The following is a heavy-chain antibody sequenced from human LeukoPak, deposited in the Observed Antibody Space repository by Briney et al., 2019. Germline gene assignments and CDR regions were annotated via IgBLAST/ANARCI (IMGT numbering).Heavy chain of an antibody. V-gene: IGHV3-66*01. CDR2: IYSGGST. Sequence: GGSLRLSCAASGFTVSSNYMSWVRQAPGKGLEWVSVIYSGGSTYYADSVKGRFTISRDNSKNTLFLQMNSLRAEDTAMYYCARGSSIVVVVAALAYWGQGTLVTVSS. CDR1: GFTVSSNY. CDR3: ARGSSIVVVVAALAY. D-gene: IGHD2-15*01. J-gene: IGHJ4*02.